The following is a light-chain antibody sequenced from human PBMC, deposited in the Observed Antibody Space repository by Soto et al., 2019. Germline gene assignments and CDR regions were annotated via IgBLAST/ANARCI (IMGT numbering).Light chain of an antibody. CDR2: GAS. CDR1: QSVSSN. Sequence: QSPTPLSLSPGERATPSYRASQSVSSNLAWYQQKPGQAPRLLIYGASTRATGIPARFSGSGSGTEFTLTISSLQSEDFAVYYCQQYNNWLLWTFGQGTKVDIK. V-gene: IGKV3-15*01. CDR3: QQYNNWLLWT. J-gene: IGKJ1*01.